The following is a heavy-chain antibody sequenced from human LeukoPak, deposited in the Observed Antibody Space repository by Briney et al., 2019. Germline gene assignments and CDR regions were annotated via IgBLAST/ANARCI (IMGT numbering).Heavy chain of an antibody. CDR1: GLTFDDYA. CDR3: AKDIGSGSYQFDY. Sequence: GGSLRLSCAVSGLTFDDYAMHWVRQAPGKGLEWVSGISWNSGSIGYADSVKGRFTISRDNAKNSLYLQMNSLRAEDTALYYCAKDIGSGSYQFDYWGQGTLVTVPS. V-gene: IGHV3-9*01. D-gene: IGHD3-10*01. CDR2: ISWNSGSI. J-gene: IGHJ4*02.